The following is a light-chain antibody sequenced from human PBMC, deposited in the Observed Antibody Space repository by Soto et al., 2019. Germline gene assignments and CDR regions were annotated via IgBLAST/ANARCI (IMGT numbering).Light chain of an antibody. CDR3: QQYGSSLQYT. CDR2: DAS. V-gene: IGKV3-11*01. Sequence: EIVLTQSPATLSLSPGERATLSCRASQSIGLAIAWYQHKPGQAPRLLIFDASQRATGIPARFRGSGSGTDFTLSISSLEPEDFAVYYCQQYGSSLQYTFGQGTKLEIK. CDR1: QSIGLA. J-gene: IGKJ2*01.